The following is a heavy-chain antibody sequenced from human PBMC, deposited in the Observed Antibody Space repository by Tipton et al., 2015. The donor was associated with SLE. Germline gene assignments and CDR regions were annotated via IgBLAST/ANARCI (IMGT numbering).Heavy chain of an antibody. CDR1: GGSISSGDYY. Sequence: TLSLTCTVSGGSISSGDYYWSWIRQPPGKGQEWIGYIYYSGSTYYNPSLKSRVTISVDTSKNQFSLKLTSVTAADTAVYYCTRIVNIEAFDIWGQGTMVTVSS. CDR3: TRIVNIEAFDI. J-gene: IGHJ3*02. V-gene: IGHV4-30-4*01. D-gene: IGHD5-12*01. CDR2: IYYSGST.